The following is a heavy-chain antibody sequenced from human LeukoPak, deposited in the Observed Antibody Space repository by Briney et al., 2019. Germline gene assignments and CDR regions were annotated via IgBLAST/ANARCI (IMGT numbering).Heavy chain of an antibody. V-gene: IGHV3-7*03. D-gene: IGHD4-17*01. CDR3: ASNSAGDYGPFDY. CDR1: GFTFSSYW. CDR2: IKQDGSEK. Sequence: GGSLRLSCAASGFTFSSYWMSWVRQAPGKGLEWVANIKQDGSEKYYVDSVKGRFTISRDNAKNSLYLQMNSLRAEDTAVYYCASNSAGDYGPFDYWGQGTLVTVSS. J-gene: IGHJ4*02.